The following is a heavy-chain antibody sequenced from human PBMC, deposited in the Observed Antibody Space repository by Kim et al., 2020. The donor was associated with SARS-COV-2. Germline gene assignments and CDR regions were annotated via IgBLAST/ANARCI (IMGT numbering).Heavy chain of an antibody. CDR1: GFTFSSYN. V-gene: IGHV3-48*02. D-gene: IGHD5-12*01. Sequence: GGSLRLSCAASGFTFSSYNMNWVRQAPGKGLEWVSYISSSTVTKFYADSVKGRFTISRDNAKNSLFLHMNSLRDDDTAVYYCARDPSRDGYNDAFDTWG. CDR2: ISSSTVTK. J-gene: IGHJ3*02. CDR3: ARDPSRDGYNDAFDT.